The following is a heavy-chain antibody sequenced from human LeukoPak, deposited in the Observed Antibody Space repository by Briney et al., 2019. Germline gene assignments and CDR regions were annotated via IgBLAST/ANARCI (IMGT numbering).Heavy chain of an antibody. CDR2: INPSGGST. CDR3: AREGQDIVVVPAAISGYYFDY. D-gene: IGHD2-2*01. Sequence: ASVKVSCKASGYTFTSYYMHWVRQAPGQGLEWMGIINPSGGSTSYAQKFQGRVTMTRDTSTSTVYMELSSLRSEDTAVYYCAREGQDIVVVPAAISGYYFDYWGQGTLVTVSS. CDR1: GYTFTSYY. J-gene: IGHJ4*02. V-gene: IGHV1-46*01.